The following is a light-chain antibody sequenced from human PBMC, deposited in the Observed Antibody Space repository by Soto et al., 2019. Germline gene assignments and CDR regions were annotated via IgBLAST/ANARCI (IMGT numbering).Light chain of an antibody. CDR3: QQSYETPNT. CDR2: AAS. Sequence: DIQMTQSPSSLSASVGDRVTITCRASQGVSAYLFWYQQRQGRAPKLLIYAASTLLSGVPSSFSGSGSGTKFTLTISSLQPEDFATYYCQQSYETPNTFGQGTKLE. CDR1: QGVSAY. J-gene: IGKJ2*01. V-gene: IGKV1-39*01.